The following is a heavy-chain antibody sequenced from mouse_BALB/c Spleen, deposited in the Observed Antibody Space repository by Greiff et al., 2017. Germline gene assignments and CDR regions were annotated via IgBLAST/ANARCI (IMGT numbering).Heavy chain of an antibody. D-gene: IGHD1-1*01. CDR2: IDPENGDT. CDR1: GFNIKDYY. Sequence: EVQLQESGAELVRSGASVKLSCTASGFNIKDYYMHWVKQRPEQGLEWIGWIDPENGDTEYAPKFQGKATMTADTSSNTAYLQLSSLTSEDTAVYYCNAPYYGSSYGYWGQGTTLTVSS. V-gene: IGHV14-4*02. J-gene: IGHJ2*01. CDR3: NAPYYGSSYGY.